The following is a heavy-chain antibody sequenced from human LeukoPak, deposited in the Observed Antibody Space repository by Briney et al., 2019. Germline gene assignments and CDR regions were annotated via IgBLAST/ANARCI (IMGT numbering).Heavy chain of an antibody. CDR2: INHRGST. Sequence: SETLSLTCDVYGGSFSGYYWSWIRQPPGKGLEWIGEINHRGSTNYNPSLKSRVTMSVDTSKNQFSLKLSSVTAADTAVYYCARSSEAGTSAGTIDYWGQGTLVTVSS. D-gene: IGHD6-19*01. CDR3: ARSSEAGTSAGTIDY. J-gene: IGHJ4*02. V-gene: IGHV4-34*01. CDR1: GGSFSGYY.